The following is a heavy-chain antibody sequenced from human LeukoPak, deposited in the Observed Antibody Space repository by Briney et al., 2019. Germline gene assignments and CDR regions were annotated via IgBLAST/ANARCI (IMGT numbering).Heavy chain of an antibody. Sequence: GGSLRLSCAASGFTFSSYSMNWVRQAPGKGLEWVSSISSSSSYIYYADSVKGRFTISRDNAKNSLYLQMNSLRAEDTAVYYCARGGPYGDYGDYWGQGTLVTVSS. D-gene: IGHD4-17*01. V-gene: IGHV3-21*01. J-gene: IGHJ4*02. CDR2: ISSSSSYI. CDR3: ARGGPYGDYGDY. CDR1: GFTFSSYS.